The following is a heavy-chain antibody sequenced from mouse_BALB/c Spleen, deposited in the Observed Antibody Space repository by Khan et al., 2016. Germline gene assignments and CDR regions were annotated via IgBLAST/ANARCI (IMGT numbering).Heavy chain of an antibody. J-gene: IGHJ2*01. CDR1: GYSITSDYT. Sequence: EVQLQESGPGLVKPSQSLSLTCAITGYSITSDYTWNWIRQFPGNKLEWMGYIRYSGGTSYNPFLKSRISITRDTSKNQFFLQLNSVTTEDTATYYCARRGNYDGFYFDYWGQGTTLTVSS. CDR3: ARRGNYDGFYFDY. D-gene: IGHD2-4*01. V-gene: IGHV3-2*02. CDR2: IRYSGGT.